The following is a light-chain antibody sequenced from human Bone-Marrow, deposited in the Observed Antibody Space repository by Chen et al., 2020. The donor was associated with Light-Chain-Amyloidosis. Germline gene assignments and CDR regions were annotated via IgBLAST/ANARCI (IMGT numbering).Light chain of an antibody. CDR3: QSADSSGTYEVI. Sequence: SYELTQPPSVSVSPGQTACITCSGEDLPTKYAYWYQQKQGQAPVLVIQRDNERPSGISERFSGSSSGTTATLTSSGVQAEDEADYHCQSADSSGTYEVIFGGGTKLTVL. J-gene: IGLJ2*01. V-gene: IGLV3-25*03. CDR2: RDN. CDR1: DLPTKY.